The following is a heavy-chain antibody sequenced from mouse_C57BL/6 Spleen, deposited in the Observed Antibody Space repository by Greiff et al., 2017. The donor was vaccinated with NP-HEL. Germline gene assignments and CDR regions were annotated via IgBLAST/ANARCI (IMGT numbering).Heavy chain of an antibody. V-gene: IGHV1-69*01. CDR1: GYTFTSYW. CDR2: IDPSDSYT. D-gene: IGHD1-1*01. J-gene: IGHJ1*03. CDR3: ARSITTVVARYWYFDV. Sequence: QVQLQQPGAELVMPGASVKLSCKASGYTFTSYWMHWVKQRPGQGLEWIGEIDPSDSYTNYNQKFKGKSTLTVDKSSSTAYMQLSSLTSEDSAVYYCARSITTVVARYWYFDVWGTGTTVTVSS.